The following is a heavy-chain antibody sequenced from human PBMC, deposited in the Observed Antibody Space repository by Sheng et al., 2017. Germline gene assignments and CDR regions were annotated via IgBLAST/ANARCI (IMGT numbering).Heavy chain of an antibody. V-gene: IGHV4-39*07. CDR3: ARNTKYSSPYFDY. D-gene: IGHD6-6*01. Sequence: QLQLQESGPGLVKPSETLSLTCTVSGGSISSSSYYWGWIRQPPGKVLEWIGSIYYSGSTYYNPSLKSRVTISVDTSKNQFSLKLSSVTAADTAVYYCARNTKYSSPYFDYWGQGTLVTVSS. CDR1: GGSISSSSYY. CDR2: IYYSGST. J-gene: IGHJ4*02.